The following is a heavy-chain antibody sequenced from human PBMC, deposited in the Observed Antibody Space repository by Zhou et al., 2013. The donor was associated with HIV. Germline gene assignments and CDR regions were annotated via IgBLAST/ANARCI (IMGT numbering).Heavy chain of an antibody. CDR2: MNPNSGNR. Sequence: QVQLVQSGAGVKKPGASVKVSCKASGYTFTSYDINWVRQATGQGLEWMGWMNPNSGNRGYAQKFQGRVTITGDTSISTAYMELSSLRSEDTAVYYCARGIRTTKVWGRANYYYYMDVWGKGTTVTVSS. V-gene: IGHV1-8*03. D-gene: IGHD3-10*01. J-gene: IGHJ6*03. CDR1: GYTFTSYD. CDR3: ARGIRTTKVWGRANYYYYMDV.